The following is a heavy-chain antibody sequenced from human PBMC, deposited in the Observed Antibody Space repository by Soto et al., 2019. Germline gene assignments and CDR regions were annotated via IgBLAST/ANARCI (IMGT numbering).Heavy chain of an antibody. D-gene: IGHD3-16*01. Sequence: QLRLQESGPGLVKPSETLSLTCTVSGGSISGYFWSWVRQPAGKGLEWIGRIYSAGSTNYNPSLKSRVTMSVDTSQNQFSLKLTSVTAADTAMYYCVRGDVFDIWGRGTMVTVSS. V-gene: IGHV4-4*07. J-gene: IGHJ3*02. CDR2: IYSAGST. CDR3: VRGDVFDI. CDR1: GGSISGYF.